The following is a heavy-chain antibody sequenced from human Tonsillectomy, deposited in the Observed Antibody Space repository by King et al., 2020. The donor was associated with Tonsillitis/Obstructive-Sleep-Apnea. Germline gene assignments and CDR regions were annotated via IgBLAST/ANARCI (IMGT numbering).Heavy chain of an antibody. J-gene: IGHJ4*02. CDR2: IYYSGST. CDR1: GGSISSYY. Sequence: LQLQESGPGLVKPSETLSLTCTVSGGSISSYYWTWIRQPPGKRLEWIGYIYYSGSTNYNPSLKSRVTISVDTSKNQFSLKLSSVTAADTAVYYCAGGGKIYYWGQGTLVTVSS. V-gene: IGHV4-59*01. D-gene: IGHD4-23*01. CDR3: AGGGKIYY.